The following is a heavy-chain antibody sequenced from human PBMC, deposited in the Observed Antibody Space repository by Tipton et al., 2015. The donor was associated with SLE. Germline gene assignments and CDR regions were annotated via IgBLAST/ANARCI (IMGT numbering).Heavy chain of an antibody. CDR3: ARGADYYDSSGYRH. CDR1: GGSISSGGYS. V-gene: IGHV4-30-2*01. CDR2: IYQSGST. J-gene: IGHJ4*02. Sequence: TLSLTCAVSGGSISSGGYSWSWIRQPPGKGLEWSGNIYQSGSTYYNPSLKSRVTISVDRSKNQFSLKLSSVTAADTAVYYCARGADYYDSSGYRHWGQGTLVTVSS. D-gene: IGHD3-22*01.